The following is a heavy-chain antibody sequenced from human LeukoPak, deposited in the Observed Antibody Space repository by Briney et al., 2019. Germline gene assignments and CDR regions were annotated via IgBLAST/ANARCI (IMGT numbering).Heavy chain of an antibody. V-gene: IGHV1-2*02. Sequence: ASVKVSCKASGYTFTGYYMHWVRQAPGQGLEWMGWINPNSGGTNYAQKFQGRVTMTRDTSISTAYVELSRLRSDDTAVYYCAILDLVRGGFDYWGQGTLVTVSS. J-gene: IGHJ4*02. CDR1: GYTFTGYY. CDR3: AILDLVRGGFDY. D-gene: IGHD3-10*01. CDR2: INPNSGGT.